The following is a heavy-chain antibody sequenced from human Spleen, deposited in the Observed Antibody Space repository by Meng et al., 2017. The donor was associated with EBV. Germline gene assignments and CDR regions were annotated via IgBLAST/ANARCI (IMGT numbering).Heavy chain of an antibody. CDR3: VRIHYYDSSEIDY. CDR1: GDSISSFYY. V-gene: IGHV4-39*01. Sequence: HLHLRRPAPVTVNRSATLSLTCTASGDSISSFYYWAWIRQPPGRGLEWIGSVHYTGSTYYSPSLKSRVTVSVDTSKNQFSLKLSSVTAADTAVYYCVRIHYYDSSEIDYWGQGTLVTVSS. CDR2: VHYTGST. J-gene: IGHJ4*02. D-gene: IGHD3-22*01.